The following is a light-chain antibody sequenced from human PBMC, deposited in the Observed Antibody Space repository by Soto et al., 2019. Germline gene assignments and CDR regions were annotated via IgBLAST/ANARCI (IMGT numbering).Light chain of an antibody. CDR3: QQLNGFPRYT. CDR1: AAIGKY. V-gene: IGKV1-9*01. J-gene: IGKJ2*01. Sequence: DIQLTQSPSFLSASVGDRVTIPCRASAAIGKYLAWYQQKAGKPPKLLVYDASTVQDGVPSRFTGSGSGTEFSLVISRLQPEDFATYYCQQLNGFPRYTFGQGTTVDI. CDR2: DAS.